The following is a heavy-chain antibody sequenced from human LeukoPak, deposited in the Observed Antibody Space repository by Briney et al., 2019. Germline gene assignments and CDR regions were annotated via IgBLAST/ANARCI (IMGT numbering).Heavy chain of an antibody. J-gene: IGHJ4*02. CDR1: GGTFSSYA. V-gene: IGHV1-69*04. Sequence: SVKVSCKASGGTFSSYAISWVRQAPGQGLEWMGRIIPILGIANYAQKFQGRVTITADKSTSTAYMELSSLRSEDTAVYDCARDQGYSSGWYGFDYWGQGTLVTVSS. D-gene: IGHD6-19*01. CDR3: ARDQGYSSGWYGFDY. CDR2: IIPILGIA.